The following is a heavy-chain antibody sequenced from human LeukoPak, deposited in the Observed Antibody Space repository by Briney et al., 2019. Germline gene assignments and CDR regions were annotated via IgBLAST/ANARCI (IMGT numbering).Heavy chain of an antibody. CDR1: GFTFSSYD. Sequence: GGSLRLSCAASGFTFSSYDMHWARQVTGKGLEWLSAISTAGDTYYSGSVKGRFTISRENAKNSLYLQMNSLRAGDTAVYYCARGRDLDHWGQGTLVSVSS. J-gene: IGHJ4*02. D-gene: IGHD3-10*01. V-gene: IGHV3-13*01. CDR3: ARGRDLDH. CDR2: ISTAGDT.